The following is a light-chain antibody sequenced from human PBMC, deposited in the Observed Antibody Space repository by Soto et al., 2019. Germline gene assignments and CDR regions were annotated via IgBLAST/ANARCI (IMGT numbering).Light chain of an antibody. Sequence: EIVLTQSPGTLSLSPGXRATLSCRASQSVRSNFLAWYQQKPGQAPRLLIYGASNRATCIPDRFSGSGSGTDFTLTITRLEPEDFAMYYCQCYDSLRTFGQGTKVDIK. CDR3: QCYDSLRT. J-gene: IGKJ1*01. V-gene: IGKV3-20*01. CDR2: GAS. CDR1: QSVRSNF.